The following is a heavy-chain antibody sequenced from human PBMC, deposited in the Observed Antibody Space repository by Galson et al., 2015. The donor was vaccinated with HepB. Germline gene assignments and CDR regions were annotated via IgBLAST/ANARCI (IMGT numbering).Heavy chain of an antibody. J-gene: IGHJ6*03. V-gene: IGHV1-18*01. CDR2: ISTYNGNT. CDR3: ARGPLSSLAPSTWSGYSKYYYYYMDV. CDR1: GYTFTSYG. D-gene: IGHD3-3*01. Sequence: SVKVSCKASGYTFTSYGISWVRQAPGQGLEWMGWISTYNGNTNYAQKLQGRVTMTTDTSTSTAYMELRSLRSDDTAVYYCARGPLSSLAPSTWSGYSKYYYYYMDVWGKGTTVTVSS.